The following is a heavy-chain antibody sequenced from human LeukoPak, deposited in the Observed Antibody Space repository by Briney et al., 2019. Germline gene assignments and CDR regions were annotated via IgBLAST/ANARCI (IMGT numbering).Heavy chain of an antibody. CDR2: IYLSGRT. J-gene: IGHJ4*02. D-gene: IGHD3-22*01. Sequence: SETLSLTCTVSGGSISSSSDYWGWIRRPPGKGLEWIGSIYLSGRTYYNPSLKSRVTISVDTSKNQFSLRLNSVTAADTAVYYCARSLRGGYYFTGDYWGQGTLVTVSS. CDR3: ARSLRGGYYFTGDY. V-gene: IGHV4-39*01. CDR1: GGSISSSSDY.